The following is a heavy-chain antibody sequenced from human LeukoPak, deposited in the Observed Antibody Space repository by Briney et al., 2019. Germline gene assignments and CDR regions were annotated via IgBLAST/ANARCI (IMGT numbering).Heavy chain of an antibody. D-gene: IGHD4-4*01. V-gene: IGHV3-23*01. CDR2: ISGSAEHT. CDR3: AKDHSNTENWFDP. CDR1: GFTFSNYA. J-gene: IGHJ5*02. Sequence: GGSLRLSCTASGFTFSNYALSWVRQAPGKGLEWVSAISGSAEHTYYADSVKGRFTISRDNSKNTLYLQMNSLRAEDTAVYYCAKDHSNTENWFDPWGQGTLVTVSS.